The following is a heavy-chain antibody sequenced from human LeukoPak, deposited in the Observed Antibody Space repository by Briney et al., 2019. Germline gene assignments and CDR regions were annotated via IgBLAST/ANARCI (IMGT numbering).Heavy chain of an antibody. V-gene: IGHV4-39*03. CDR2: IYYGGTT. D-gene: IGHD4-11*01. CDR3: YSGNTYYSPALKSRLTVSVDTSKNQFSLKLSSVTAADTAVYYCARMSYLNWLVHFDD. J-gene: IGHJ4*02. CDR1: GDSISSSTYY. Sequence: SETLSLTCTVSGDSISSSTYYWGWIRQPPGKGLGWLGSIYYGGTTTYSPALKGRLTLSVDTSKTQFSLRLTSLQPAARPGSIYYSGNTYYSPALKSRLTVSVDTSKNQFSLKLSSVTAADTAVYYCARMSYLNWLVHFDDWGQGTLVTVSS.